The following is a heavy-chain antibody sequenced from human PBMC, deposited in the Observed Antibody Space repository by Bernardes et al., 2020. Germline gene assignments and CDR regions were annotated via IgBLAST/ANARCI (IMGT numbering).Heavy chain of an antibody. CDR3: ARQAEAVSLGY. J-gene: IGHJ4*02. CDR1: GGSISSSRYY. D-gene: IGHD7-27*01. Sequence: SGTLSLTCNVSGGSISSSRYYWAWIRQPPGRGLEWIGTIYHTGNTLYNSSLEHRVTISLDTSANQISLKLSSVTAADTSLYYCARQAEAVSLGYWGQGILVTVSS. V-gene: IGHV4-39*01. CDR2: IYHTGNT.